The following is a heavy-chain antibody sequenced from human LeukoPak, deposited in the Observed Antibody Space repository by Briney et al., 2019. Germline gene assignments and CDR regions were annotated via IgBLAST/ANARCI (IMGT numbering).Heavy chain of an antibody. J-gene: IGHJ4*02. V-gene: IGHV4-34*01. D-gene: IGHD3-10*01. CDR3: ARGLGSRGVLSRHEYFDY. CDR1: GGSFSFYY. CDR2: INHSGST. Sequence: PSDTLALTCAVYGGSFSFYYCSWIRQPPGKGLKWIGEINHSGSTNYNPSLKSRVTISVDTSKNQFSLKLRSVTAADTAVYYCARGLGSRGVLSRHEYFDYWGQGTLVTVSS.